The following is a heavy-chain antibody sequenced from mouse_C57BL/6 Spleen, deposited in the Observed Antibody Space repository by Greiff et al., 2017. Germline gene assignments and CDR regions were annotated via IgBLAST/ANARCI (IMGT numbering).Heavy chain of an antibody. CDR2: INPSNGGT. CDR1: GYTFTSYW. D-gene: IGHD1-1*01. J-gene: IGHJ1*03. CDR3: ARSHGSSRWYFDV. Sequence: VQLQQPGTELVKPGASVKLSCKASGYTFTSYWMHWVKQRPGQGLEWIGNINPSNGGTNYNEKFKSKATLTVDKSSSTAYMQLSSLTSEDSAVYKCARSHGSSRWYFDVWGTGTTVTVSS. V-gene: IGHV1-53*01.